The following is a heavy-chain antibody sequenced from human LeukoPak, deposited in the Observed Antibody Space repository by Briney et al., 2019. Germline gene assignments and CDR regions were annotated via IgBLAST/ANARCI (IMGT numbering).Heavy chain of an antibody. D-gene: IGHD6-19*01. CDR3: ARDSGYRSGWYGY. CDR2: ISSSGSTI. J-gene: IGHJ4*02. V-gene: IGHV3-48*03. Sequence: PGGSLRLSCAASGVTFSSYEMNWVRQAPGKGLEGGSYISSSGSTIYYTDSVKGRFTISRDNAKNSLYLQMNSLRAEDTAVYYCARDSGYRSGWYGYWGQGTRVTFPS. CDR1: GVTFSSYE.